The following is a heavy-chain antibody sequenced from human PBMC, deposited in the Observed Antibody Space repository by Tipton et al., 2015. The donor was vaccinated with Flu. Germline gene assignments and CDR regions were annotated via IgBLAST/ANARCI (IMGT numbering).Heavy chain of an antibody. V-gene: IGHV4-61*08. CDR1: GVSLGTSGYY. J-gene: IGHJ4*02. CDR3: ARHRRSTLAH. CDR2: IYYTGST. Sequence: TLSLTCSVSGVSLGTSGYYWSWIRQLPGKGLEWIGYIYYTGSTHYNPSLKSRVIISVDTSQNVLSLQLSSVIAADTAVYYCARHRRSTLAHWGQGVLVTVSS.